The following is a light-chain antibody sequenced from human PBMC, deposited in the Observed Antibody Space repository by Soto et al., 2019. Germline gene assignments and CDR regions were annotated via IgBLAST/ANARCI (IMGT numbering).Light chain of an antibody. Sequence: EMVMTQSPATLSVSPGERATLSCRASQSVSSNLAWYQQKPCQAPRLLIYGASTRATGIPARFSGSGSGTEFTLTISSLQSEDFAVYYCQQYNNWPPWTFGQGTQVEIK. CDR2: GAS. V-gene: IGKV3-15*01. CDR3: QQYNNWPPWT. J-gene: IGKJ1*01. CDR1: QSVSSN.